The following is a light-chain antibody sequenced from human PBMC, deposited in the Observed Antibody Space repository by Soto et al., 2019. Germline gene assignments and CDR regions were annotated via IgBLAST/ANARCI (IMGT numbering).Light chain of an antibody. CDR3: SAYGGSNNLL. CDR1: RSDIGGYNY. CDR2: EVS. V-gene: IGLV2-8*01. Sequence: QSALTQPPSASGSPGHSVTISCTGTRSDIGGYNYVSWYQQHPGKAPKLMIYEVSKRPSGVPDRFSGSKSANTASLTVSGLQADDEADYYCSAYGGSNNLLFGGGTKLTVL. J-gene: IGLJ3*02.